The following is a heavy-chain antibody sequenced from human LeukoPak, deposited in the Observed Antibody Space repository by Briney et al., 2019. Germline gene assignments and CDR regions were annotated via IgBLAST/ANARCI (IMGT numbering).Heavy chain of an antibody. Sequence: SGGSLRLSCAGAGFSIADHHMDWVRQAPGTGLEWIGRSATTKPNSCTTQYAASVRGRFTISRDDSQNSLYLHLNSLKTEDTAVYYCVRVVTTRSGWYHFDNWGLGTLVSVSS. J-gene: IGHJ4*02. V-gene: IGHV3-72*01. CDR3: VRVVTTRSGWYHFDN. CDR1: GFSIADHH. D-gene: IGHD6-13*01. CDR2: SATTKPNSCTT.